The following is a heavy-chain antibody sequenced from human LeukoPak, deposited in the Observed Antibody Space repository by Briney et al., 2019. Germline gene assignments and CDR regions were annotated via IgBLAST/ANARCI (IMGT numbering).Heavy chain of an antibody. CDR3: ARGVVPAASEFAP. J-gene: IGHJ5*02. Sequence: SQTLSLTCAVSGGSISGGGYSWIWIRQPPGKGLEWIGYIYHSGSTYYNPSLKSRVTISVDRSKNQFSLKLSSATAADTAVYYCARGVVPAASEFAPWGQGTLVTVSS. D-gene: IGHD2-2*01. CDR1: GGSISGGGYS. V-gene: IGHV4-30-2*01. CDR2: IYHSGST.